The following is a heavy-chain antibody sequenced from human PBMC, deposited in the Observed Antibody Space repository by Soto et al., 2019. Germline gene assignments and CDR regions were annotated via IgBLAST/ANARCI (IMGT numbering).Heavy chain of an antibody. V-gene: IGHV3-30*18. D-gene: IGHD3-22*01. J-gene: IGHJ4*02. CDR1: GFTFSSYG. CDR3: AKDLDPYYYDSSGCLDFDY. Sequence: GGSLRLSCAASGFTFSSYGMHWVRQAPGKGLEWVAVISYDGSNKYYADSVKGRFTISRDNSKNTLYLQMNSLRAEDTAVYYCAKDLDPYYYDSSGCLDFDYWGQGTLVTVSS. CDR2: ISYDGSNK.